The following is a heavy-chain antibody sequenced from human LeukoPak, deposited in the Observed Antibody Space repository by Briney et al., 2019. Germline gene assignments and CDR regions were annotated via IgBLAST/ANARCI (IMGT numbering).Heavy chain of an antibody. J-gene: IGHJ5*02. CDR3: ASSGYYTNWFDP. CDR1: GGSISSGDYY. V-gene: IGHV4-30-4*01. CDR2: IYYSGNI. D-gene: IGHD3-22*01. Sequence: SETLSLPCSVSGGSISSGDYYWSWIRQPPGKGLAWSGYIYYSGNIYYNPSLKSRVTISVDTSKNQFSLKLSSVTAADTAVYYCASSGYYTNWFDPWGQGTLVTVSS.